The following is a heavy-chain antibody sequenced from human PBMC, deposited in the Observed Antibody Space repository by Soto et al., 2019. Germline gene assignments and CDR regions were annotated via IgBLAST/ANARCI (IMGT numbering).Heavy chain of an antibody. J-gene: IGHJ4*02. V-gene: IGHV3-30-3*01. Sequence: GGSLRLSCAASGFTFSSYAMHWVRQAPGKGLEWVAVISYDGSNKYYADSVKGRFTISRDNSKNTLYLQMNSLRAEDTAVYYCARDIVVVPAEARIPLSEDYWGQGTLVTASS. CDR1: GFTFSSYA. CDR2: ISYDGSNK. D-gene: IGHD2-2*01. CDR3: ARDIVVVPAEARIPLSEDY.